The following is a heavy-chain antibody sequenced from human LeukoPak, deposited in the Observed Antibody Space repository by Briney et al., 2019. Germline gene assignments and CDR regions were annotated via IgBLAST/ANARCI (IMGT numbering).Heavy chain of an antibody. D-gene: IGHD4/OR15-4a*01. J-gene: IGHJ4*02. V-gene: IGHV4-34*01. CDR2: INHSGST. Sequence: SETLSLTCAVYGGSFSGYYWSWIRQPPGKGLEWIGEINHSGSTNYNPSLKSRVTISVDTSKNQFSLKLSSETAADTAVYYCALLRAKSIDYWGQGTLVTVSS. CDR3: ALLRAKSIDY. CDR1: GGSFSGYY.